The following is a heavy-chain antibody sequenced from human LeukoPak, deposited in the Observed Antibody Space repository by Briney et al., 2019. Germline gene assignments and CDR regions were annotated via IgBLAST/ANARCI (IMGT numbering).Heavy chain of an antibody. CDR3: AKDSLWFGDDAFDI. Sequence: GGSLRLSCAASGFTFDDYAMHWVRQAPGKGLEWVSGISWNSGSIGYADSVKGRFTISRDNAKNSLYLQMNSLRAEDTALYYCAKDSLWFGDDAFDIWGQGTMVTVSS. CDR1: GFTFDDYA. V-gene: IGHV3-9*01. CDR2: ISWNSGSI. D-gene: IGHD3-10*01. J-gene: IGHJ3*02.